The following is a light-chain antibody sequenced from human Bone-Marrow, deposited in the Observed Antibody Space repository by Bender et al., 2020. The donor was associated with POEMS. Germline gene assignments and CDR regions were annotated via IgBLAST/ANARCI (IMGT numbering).Light chain of an antibody. CDR2: EVT. CDR3: SSYTGSNTPYV. Sequence: SALTQPPSASGSPGQSVTISCTGTSSDVGGYNYVSWYQQHPGKAPKVMIYEVTNRPSGVSDRFSGSKSGNTASLTISGLQAEDEADYYCSSYTGSNTPYVFGSGTKVTVL. V-gene: IGLV2-8*01. CDR1: SSDVGGYNY. J-gene: IGLJ1*01.